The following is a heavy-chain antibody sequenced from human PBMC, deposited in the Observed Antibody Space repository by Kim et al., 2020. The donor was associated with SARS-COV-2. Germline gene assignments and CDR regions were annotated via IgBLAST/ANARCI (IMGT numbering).Heavy chain of an antibody. D-gene: IGHD5-18*01. CDR2: ISGSGGST. V-gene: IGHV3-23*01. Sequence: AISGSGGSTYYADSVKGRFTISRDNAKNTLYLQLNSLRAEDKAVYYCAKGFSWTQLWGGYYFDYWGQGTLVTVSS. CDR3: AKGFSWTQLWGGYYFDY. J-gene: IGHJ4*02.